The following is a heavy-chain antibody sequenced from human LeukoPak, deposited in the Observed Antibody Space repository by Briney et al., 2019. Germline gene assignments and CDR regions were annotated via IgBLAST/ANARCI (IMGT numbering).Heavy chain of an antibody. Sequence: GGSLRLSFAASGFTFSNYAMSWVRQAPGKGLEWVSVISGSGGSTYYADSVKGRFTISRDNSKNTLYLQMNSLRAEDTAVYYCAKLLGSGSDYKYEYWGQGTLVTVSS. CDR1: GFTFSNYA. D-gene: IGHD3-10*01. CDR2: ISGSGGST. J-gene: IGHJ4*02. V-gene: IGHV3-23*01. CDR3: AKLLGSGSDYKYEY.